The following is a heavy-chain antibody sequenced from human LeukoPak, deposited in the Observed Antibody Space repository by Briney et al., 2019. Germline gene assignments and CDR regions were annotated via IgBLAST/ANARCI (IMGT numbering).Heavy chain of an antibody. J-gene: IGHJ4*02. CDR3: ARANYDFWSGYSHFDY. Sequence: ASVKVSCKASGYTFTAYYIHWVRQAPGQGLEWMGWINPNSGGTNYAQKFQGRVTMTRDTSISTAYMELSRLRSDDTAVYYCARANYDFWSGYSHFDYWGQGTLVTVSS. CDR1: GYTFTAYY. V-gene: IGHV1-2*02. D-gene: IGHD3-3*01. CDR2: INPNSGGT.